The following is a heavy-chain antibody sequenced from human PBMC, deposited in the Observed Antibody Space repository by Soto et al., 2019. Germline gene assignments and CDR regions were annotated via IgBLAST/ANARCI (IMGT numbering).Heavy chain of an antibody. Sequence: EVQLVETGGGSIQPGGSLRLSCAASGFSVSDNYINWVRQAPGKGLEWVSVIYGGGRTFYSDSVKGRFTISRDNSKNTLYLQMDSLRGEDTAVYYCARGLVVPAAIIVYFYSAMDVWGQGTTVTVSS. V-gene: IGHV3-53*02. J-gene: IGHJ6*02. CDR1: GFSVSDNY. CDR3: ARGLVVPAAIIVYFYSAMDV. D-gene: IGHD2-2*01. CDR2: IYGGGRT.